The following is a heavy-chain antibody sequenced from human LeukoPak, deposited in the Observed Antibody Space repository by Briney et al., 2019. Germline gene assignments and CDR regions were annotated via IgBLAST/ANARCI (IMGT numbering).Heavy chain of an antibody. CDR2: INHSGST. V-gene: IGHV4-34*01. CDR1: GGSFSGYY. CDR3: ARGPHYYDSSGYLGY. J-gene: IGHJ4*02. Sequence: SETLSLTCAVYGGSFSGYYWSWIRQPPGKGLEWIGEINHSGSTNYNPSLKSRVTISVDTSKNQFSLKLSSVTAADTAVYYCARGPHYYDSSGYLGYWGQGTLVTVSS. D-gene: IGHD3-22*01.